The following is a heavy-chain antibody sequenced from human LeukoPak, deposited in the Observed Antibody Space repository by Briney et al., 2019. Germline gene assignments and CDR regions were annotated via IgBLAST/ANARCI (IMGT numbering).Heavy chain of an antibody. Sequence: SETLSLTXTVSGGSISSSGYYWGWIRQPPGKGLEWIGSIYYSESTYYNPSLKSRVTISVDTSKNQFSLKLSSVTAADTAVYYCARTHYDSSGYANIFDYWGQGTLVTVSS. CDR2: IYYSEST. J-gene: IGHJ4*02. CDR3: ARTHYDSSGYANIFDY. V-gene: IGHV4-39*01. D-gene: IGHD3-22*01. CDR1: GGSISSSGYY.